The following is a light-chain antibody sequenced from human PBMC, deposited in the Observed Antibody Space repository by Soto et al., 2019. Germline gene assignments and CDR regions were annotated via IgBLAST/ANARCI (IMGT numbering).Light chain of an antibody. V-gene: IGKV3-11*01. CDR2: DAS. Sequence: EIVLTQSPATLSLSPGERATLSCRASQSVSSCLAWYQQKPGQAPRLLIYDASNRATGIPARFSGSGSGTDFTLTISSLEPEDFAVYYCQQSSNWQLTFGGGTKVEIK. CDR3: QQSSNWQLT. J-gene: IGKJ4*01. CDR1: QSVSSC.